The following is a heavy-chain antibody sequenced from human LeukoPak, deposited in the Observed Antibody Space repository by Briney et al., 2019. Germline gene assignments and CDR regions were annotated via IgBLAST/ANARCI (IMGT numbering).Heavy chain of an antibody. D-gene: IGHD6-19*01. CDR1: GGSISSNY. Sequence: PSETLSLTCTVSGGSISSNYWSWIRQPPGKGLEWIGYIYYSGSTNYNSSLKSRVTISVDTSKNQFSLKLSSVTAADTAVYYCARHPADSYSGRWDEDLYFDYWGQGTLVTVSS. J-gene: IGHJ4*02. CDR2: IYYSGST. V-gene: IGHV4-59*08. CDR3: ARHPADSYSGRWDEDLYFDY.